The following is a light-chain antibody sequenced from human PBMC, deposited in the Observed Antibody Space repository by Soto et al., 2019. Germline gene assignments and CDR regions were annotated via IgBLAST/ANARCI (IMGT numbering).Light chain of an antibody. CDR2: DVS. J-gene: IGLJ1*01. CDR1: SSDVGGYNY. CDR3: SSYTSSSTLNV. V-gene: IGLV2-14*01. Sequence: QSALTQPASVSXSPGQSITISCTGTSSDVGGYNYVSWYQQHPGKVPKLIIYDVSDRPSGVSNRFSASKSGNTASLTISGLQAEDEADYYCSSYTSSSTLNVFGSGTKLTVL.